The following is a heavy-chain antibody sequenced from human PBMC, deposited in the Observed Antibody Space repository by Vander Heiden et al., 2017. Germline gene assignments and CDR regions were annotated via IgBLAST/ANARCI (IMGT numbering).Heavy chain of an antibody. V-gene: IGHV4-34*01. CDR2: INHSGST. Sequence: QVQLQQWGAGLLKPSETLSLTCAAYGGSFSGYYWSWIRQPPGKGLEWIGEINHSGSTNYNPSLKSRVTISVDTSKNQFSLKLSSVTAADTAVYYCARSNWVVYYGMDVWGQGTTVTVSS. D-gene: IGHD3-16*01. CDR3: ARSNWVVYYGMDV. CDR1: GGSFSGYY. J-gene: IGHJ6*02.